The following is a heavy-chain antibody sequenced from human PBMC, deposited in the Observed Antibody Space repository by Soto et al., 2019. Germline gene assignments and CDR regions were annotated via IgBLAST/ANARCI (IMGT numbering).Heavy chain of an antibody. CDR1: GYTFTSYA. CDR2: INAGNGNT. V-gene: IGHV1-3*01. J-gene: IGHJ3*02. CDR3: AVITMVRGVIAFDI. Sequence: QVQLVQSGAEVKKPGASVKVSCKASGYTFTSYAMHWVRQAPGQRLEWMGWINAGNGNTKYSQKSQGRVTITRDTSASTAYMELSSLRSEDTAVYYCAVITMVRGVIAFDIWGQGTMVTVSS. D-gene: IGHD3-10*01.